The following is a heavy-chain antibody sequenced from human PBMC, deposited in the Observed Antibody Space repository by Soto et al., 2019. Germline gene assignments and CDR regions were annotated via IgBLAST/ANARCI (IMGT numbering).Heavy chain of an antibody. CDR3: ARGYIAAAGTGWFDP. Sequence: PSETLSLTCAVYGGSFSGYYWSWIRQPPGKGLEWIGEINHSGSTNYNPSLKSRVTISVDTSKNQISLKLSSVTAADTAVYYCARGYIAAAGTGWFDPWGQGTLVTVSS. CDR1: GGSFSGYY. D-gene: IGHD6-13*01. V-gene: IGHV4-34*01. CDR2: INHSGST. J-gene: IGHJ5*02.